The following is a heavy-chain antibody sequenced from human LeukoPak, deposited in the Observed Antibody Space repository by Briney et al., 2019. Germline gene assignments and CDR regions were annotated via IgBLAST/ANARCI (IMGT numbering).Heavy chain of an antibody. D-gene: IGHD6-6*01. CDR2: ADGSGAST. J-gene: IGHJ4*02. CDR1: GFTLRNYA. CDR3: AKDRPNGFDY. V-gene: IGHV3-23*01. Sequence: GGSPRLSCTASGFTLRNYAMSWVRQAPGKGLVWISAADGSGASTYYADSVRGRFTVSRDNSKNTLYLQMNSLRAEDTAVYYCAKDRPNGFDYWGQGTLVTVSS.